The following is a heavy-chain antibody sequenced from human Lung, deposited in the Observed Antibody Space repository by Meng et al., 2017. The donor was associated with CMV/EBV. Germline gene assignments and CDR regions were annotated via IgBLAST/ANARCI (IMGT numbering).Heavy chain of an antibody. CDR3: VRDWECIARSDFFDI. V-gene: IGHV1-18*01. D-gene: IGHD1-26*01. J-gene: IGHJ3*02. CDR1: GYTFSSYG. CDR2: VSGCDGET. Sequence: ASXXVSXKASGYTFSSYGISWVRQAPGQGLEWMGWVSGCDGETNYAQEIEGRVTMTTDTSTSTVYMELRSLRSDDTAVYYCVRDWECIARSDFFDIWGQGKXVTVSS.